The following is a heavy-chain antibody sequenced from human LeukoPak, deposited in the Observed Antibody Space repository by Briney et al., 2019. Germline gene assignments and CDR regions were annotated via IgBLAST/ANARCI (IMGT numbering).Heavy chain of an antibody. CDR1: GYTFTGYY. J-gene: IGHJ4*02. V-gene: IGHV1-2*02. CDR3: ARKEVVAAAGINY. CDR2: INPNSGGT. D-gene: IGHD6-13*01. Sequence: ASVKVSCKASGYTFTGYYMHWVRQAPGQGLEWMGWINPNSGGTNYAQKFRGRVTMTRDTSISTAYMELSRLRSDNTAVYYCARKEVVAAAGINYWGQGTLVTVSS.